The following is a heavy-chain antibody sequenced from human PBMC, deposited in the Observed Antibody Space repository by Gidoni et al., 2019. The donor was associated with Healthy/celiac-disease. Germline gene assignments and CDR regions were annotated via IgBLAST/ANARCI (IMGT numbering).Heavy chain of an antibody. CDR2: ISAYNGNT. CDR1: GHTCTTYG. J-gene: IGHJ5*02. Sequence: QVQLVQSGAEVQKPGASVTVSCKASGHTCTTYGISWVRQAPGQGLEWMGWISAYNGNTNYAQTLQGRVTMTTDTSTSTAYMELRSLRSDDTAVYYCARDGDNGRYFDSNWFDPWGQGTLVTVSS. D-gene: IGHD3-9*01. CDR3: ARDGDNGRYFDSNWFDP. V-gene: IGHV1-18*01.